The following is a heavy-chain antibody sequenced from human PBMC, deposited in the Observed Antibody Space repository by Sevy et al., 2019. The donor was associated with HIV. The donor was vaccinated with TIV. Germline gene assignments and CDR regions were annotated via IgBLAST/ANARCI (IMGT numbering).Heavy chain of an antibody. J-gene: IGHJ5*02. CDR1: GFTFSDYY. D-gene: IGHD3-22*01. V-gene: IGHV3-11*01. CDR3: ARENTMIEEPGWFDP. Sequence: GGSLRLSCAASGFTFSDYYMSWIRQAPGKGLEWVSYISRSGSTLNNADSGKGRFTNSRDKAKNSLYLQINSLRAEDTAVYYCARENTMIEEPGWFDPWGQGTLVTVSS. CDR2: ISRSGSTL.